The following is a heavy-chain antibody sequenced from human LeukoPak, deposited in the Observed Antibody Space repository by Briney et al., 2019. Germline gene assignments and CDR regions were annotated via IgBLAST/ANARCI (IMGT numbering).Heavy chain of an antibody. CDR2: IYYSGST. J-gene: IGHJ4*02. V-gene: IGHV4-59*08. Sequence: PSETLSLTCTVSGGSISSYYWSWIRQPPGKGLEWIGYIYYSGSTNYNPSLKSRVTISVDTSKNQFSLKLSSVTAADTAVYYCARSYYYDGSGYYYFDYWGQGTLVTVSS. CDR3: ARSYYYDGSGYYYFDY. D-gene: IGHD3-22*01. CDR1: GGSISSYY.